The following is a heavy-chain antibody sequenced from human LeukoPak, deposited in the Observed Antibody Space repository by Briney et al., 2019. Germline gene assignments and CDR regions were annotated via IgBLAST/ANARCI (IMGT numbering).Heavy chain of an antibody. Sequence: SETLSLTCTVSGGSISGYYWTWTRQPPGKGLEWIGQIHYSGKADYNPSLRGRITISVDTSKNQMFLKLSSLTAADTAVYYCARFGVDYDMGVWGQGTTVTVSS. CDR1: GGSISGYY. V-gene: IGHV4-59*01. D-gene: IGHD3-16*01. J-gene: IGHJ6*02. CDR2: IHYSGKA. CDR3: ARFGVDYDMGV.